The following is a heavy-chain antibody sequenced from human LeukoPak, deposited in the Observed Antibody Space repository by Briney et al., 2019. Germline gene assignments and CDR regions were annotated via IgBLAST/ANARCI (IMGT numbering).Heavy chain of an antibody. CDR1: GYTFTNYG. Sequence: ASVNVSCKASGYTFTNYGISWVRQAPGQGLEWMGGISFHNGDTNYAQKFQGRVTMSTDTVTADTSTSTAYMELRSLRSDDTAVYYCARVDSIIKYSSSQPAFDPWGQGTLVTVSS. V-gene: IGHV1-18*04. CDR3: ARVDSIIKYSSSQPAFDP. J-gene: IGHJ5*02. D-gene: IGHD6-13*01. CDR2: ISFHNGDT.